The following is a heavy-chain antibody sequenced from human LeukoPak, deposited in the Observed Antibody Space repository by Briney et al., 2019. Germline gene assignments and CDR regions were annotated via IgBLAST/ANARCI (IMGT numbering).Heavy chain of an antibody. CDR1: GFTFKNFG. V-gene: IGHV3-30*02. CDR2: IRYDGSND. Sequence: GGSLRLSCAASGFTFKNFGIHWVRHAPGKGLEWVAFIRYDGSNDYYTDSVKGRFTISRDNSKNTLYLQMNSLRAEDTAVYYCAREIAAAGISPWGQGTLVTVSS. D-gene: IGHD6-13*01. CDR3: AREIAAAGISP. J-gene: IGHJ5*02.